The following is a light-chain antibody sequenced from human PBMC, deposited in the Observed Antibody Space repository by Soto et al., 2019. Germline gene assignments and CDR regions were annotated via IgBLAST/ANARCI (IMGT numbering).Light chain of an antibody. V-gene: IGKV4-1*01. J-gene: IGKJ4*01. Sequence: DIVMTQSPDSLAVSLGERATINCKSSQSVLYSSNNKNYVAWYQQKPGQPPKLLIYWASTRESGVPDRFGGSGSGPDFTLTIRSLQAEDVAVYYCQQYSSTPLTFGGGTKV. CDR1: QSVLYSSNNKNY. CDR3: QQYSSTPLT. CDR2: WAS.